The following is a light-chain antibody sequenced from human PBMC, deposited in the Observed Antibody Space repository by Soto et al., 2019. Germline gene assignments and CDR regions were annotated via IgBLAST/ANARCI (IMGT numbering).Light chain of an antibody. J-gene: IGKJ3*01. CDR1: QSISSW. CDR2: DAS. CDR3: QQRSNWPLT. Sequence: TQSPSTLSASVGDRVTITCRASQSISSWLAWYQQKPGQAPRLLIYDASNRATGIPARFSGSGSGTDFTLTISSLEPEDFAVYYCQQRSNWPLTFGPGTKVDIK. V-gene: IGKV3-11*01.